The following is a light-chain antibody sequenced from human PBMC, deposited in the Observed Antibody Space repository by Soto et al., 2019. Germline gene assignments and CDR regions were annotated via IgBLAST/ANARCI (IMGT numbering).Light chain of an antibody. J-gene: IGKJ1*01. Sequence: EIVMTQSPATLSVSPWERATLSCRASQSLSDTLAWYQQKPGQAPRLLIYGASTSATGILARFTGSGSGTEFTLTISSLQSEDIAVYYCQQYRSWPRTFGQGTKVEIK. CDR1: QSLSDT. CDR3: QQYRSWPRT. CDR2: GAS. V-gene: IGKV3-15*01.